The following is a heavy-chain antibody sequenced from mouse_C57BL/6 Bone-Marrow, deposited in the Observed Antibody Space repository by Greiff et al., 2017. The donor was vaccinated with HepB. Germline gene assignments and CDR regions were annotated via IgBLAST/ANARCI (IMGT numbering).Heavy chain of an antibody. J-gene: IGHJ3*01. V-gene: IGHV1-39*01. D-gene: IGHD1-1*01. CDR1: GYSFTDYN. Sequence: EVKVVESGPELVKPGASVKISCKASGYSFTDYNMNWVKQSNGKSLEWIGVINPNYGTTSYNQKFKGKATLTVDQSSSTAYMQLNSLTSEDSAVYYCAAYYYGSSYLLFAYWGQGTLVTVSA. CDR2: INPNYGTT. CDR3: AAYYYGSSYLLFAY.